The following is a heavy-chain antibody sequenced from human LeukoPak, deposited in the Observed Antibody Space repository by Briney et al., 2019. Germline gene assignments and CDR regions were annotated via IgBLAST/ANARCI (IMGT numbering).Heavy chain of an antibody. D-gene: IGHD5-18*01. CDR1: GFTFSSYW. CDR3: AREGYGPDYYMDV. V-gene: IGHV3-74*01. Sequence: PGGSLRLSCAASGFTFSSYWMHWVRQAPGKGLVWVSRMNDDGSSTSYADSLKGRFTISRDNAKNTLYLHMSNLRAEDTAVYYCAREGYGPDYYMDVWGKGTTVTIPS. CDR2: MNDDGSST. J-gene: IGHJ6*03.